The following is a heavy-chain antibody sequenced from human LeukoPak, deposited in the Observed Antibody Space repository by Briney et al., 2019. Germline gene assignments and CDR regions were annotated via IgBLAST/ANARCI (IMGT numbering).Heavy chain of an antibody. V-gene: IGHV4-34*01. J-gene: IGHJ6*02. CDR1: GGSFSGYY. Sequence: SETLSLTCAVYGGSFSGYYWSWIRQPPGKGLEWIGEINHSGSTNYNPSLKSRVTISVDTSKNQFSLKLSSVTAADTAVYYCARFGTTYYYYYGMDVWGQGTTVTVSS. CDR2: INHSGST. CDR3: ARFGTTYYYYYGMDV. D-gene: IGHD1-1*01.